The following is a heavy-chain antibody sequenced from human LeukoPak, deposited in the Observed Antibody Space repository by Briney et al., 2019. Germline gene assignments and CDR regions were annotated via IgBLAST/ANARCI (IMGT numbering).Heavy chain of an antibody. CDR1: GGTFSSYA. J-gene: IGHJ4*02. CDR2: IIPILGIA. Sequence: SVKVSCKASGGTFSSYAISWVRQAPGQGPEWMGRIIPILGIANYAQKFQGRVTITADKSTSTAYMELSSLRSEDTAVYYCARVGSSGFYWGQGTLVTVSS. CDR3: ARVGSSGFY. V-gene: IGHV1-69*04. D-gene: IGHD6-19*01.